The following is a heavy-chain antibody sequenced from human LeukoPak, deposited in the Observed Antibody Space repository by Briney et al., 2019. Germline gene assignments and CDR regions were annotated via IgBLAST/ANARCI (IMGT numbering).Heavy chain of an antibody. CDR3: ARDSGDYSSPVDY. D-gene: IGHD1-26*01. J-gene: IGHJ4*02. Sequence: GGSLRLSCAASGFTFSTYSMNWVRQAPWKGLEWVSYIGTSGLIYYADSVEGRFTISRDNAKNSLYLQMNSLRAEDTAVYYCARDSGDYSSPVDYWGQGTLVTVSS. V-gene: IGHV3-48*01. CDR1: GFTFSTYS. CDR2: IGTSGLI.